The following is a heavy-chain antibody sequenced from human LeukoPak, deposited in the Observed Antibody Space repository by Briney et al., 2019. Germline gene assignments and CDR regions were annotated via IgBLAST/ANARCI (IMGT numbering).Heavy chain of an antibody. Sequence: SVKVSCKASGGTFSSYAIGWVRQAPGQGLEWMGGIIPIFGTANYAQKFQGRVTITADESTSTAYMELSSLRSEDTAVYYCAAVAGPTDFGGFDYWGQGTLVTVSS. CDR2: IIPIFGTA. CDR3: AAVAGPTDFGGFDY. J-gene: IGHJ4*02. D-gene: IGHD6-19*01. V-gene: IGHV1-69*13. CDR1: GGTFSSYA.